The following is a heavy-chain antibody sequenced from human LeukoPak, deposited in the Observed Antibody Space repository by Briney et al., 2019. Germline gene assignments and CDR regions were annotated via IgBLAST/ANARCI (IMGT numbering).Heavy chain of an antibody. D-gene: IGHD5-12*01. CDR1: GGSISSYY. J-gene: IGHJ4*02. CDR3: ATEPGGYATHY. CDR2: IYTSGST. Sequence: PSETLSLTCTVSGGSISSYYWSWIRQPAGKGLEWIGRIYTSGSTSYNPSLKSRVTISLDKSKNHFSLNLTSVTAADTAVYYCATEPGGYATHYWGQGSLVTVSS. V-gene: IGHV4-4*07.